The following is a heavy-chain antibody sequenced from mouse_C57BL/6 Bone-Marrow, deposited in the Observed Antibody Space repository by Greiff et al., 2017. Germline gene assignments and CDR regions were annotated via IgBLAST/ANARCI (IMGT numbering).Heavy chain of an antibody. J-gene: IGHJ3*01. CDR2: INPNNGGT. Sequence: VQLKESGPELVKPGASVKIPCKASGYTFTDYNMDWVKQSHGKSLEWIGDINPNNGGTIYNQKFKGKATLTVGKSSSTAYMELRSLTSEDTAVYYCAREGDRDGYYAYWGQGTLVTVSA. CDR1: GYTFTDYN. V-gene: IGHV1-18*01. CDR3: AREGDRDGYYAY. D-gene: IGHD2-3*01.